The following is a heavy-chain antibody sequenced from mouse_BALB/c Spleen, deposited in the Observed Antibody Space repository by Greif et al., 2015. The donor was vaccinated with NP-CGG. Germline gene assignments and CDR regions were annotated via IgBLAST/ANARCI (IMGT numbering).Heavy chain of an antibody. CDR1: GYTFTSYW. V-gene: IGHV1-7*01. CDR2: INPSTGYT. CDR3: ARSDYYGYVYAMDY. D-gene: IGHD1-2*01. Sequence: QVQLQQSGAELAKPGASVKMSCKASGYTFTSYWMHWVKQRPGQGLEWIGYINPSTGYTEYNQKFKDKATLTADKSSSTAYMQLSSLTSEDSAVYYCARSDYYGYVYAMDYWGQGTSVTVSS. J-gene: IGHJ4*01.